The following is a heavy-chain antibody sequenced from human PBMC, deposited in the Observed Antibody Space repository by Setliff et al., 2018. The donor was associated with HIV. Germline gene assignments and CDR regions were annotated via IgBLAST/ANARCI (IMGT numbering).Heavy chain of an antibody. CDR1: GYTFSGDY. D-gene: IGHD7-27*01. V-gene: IGHV1-2*02. CDR2: INPQSGDT. CDR3: ARDRTHQNWGSRGYYYMDV. Sequence: VASVKVSCKASGYTFSGDYIHWVRQAPGQGLEWMGWINPQSGDTNYAQKFQGRVTMTRDTSISTAFTQLSRLTSDDTAVYFCARDRTHQNWGSRGYYYMDVWGKGTTVTVSS. J-gene: IGHJ6*03.